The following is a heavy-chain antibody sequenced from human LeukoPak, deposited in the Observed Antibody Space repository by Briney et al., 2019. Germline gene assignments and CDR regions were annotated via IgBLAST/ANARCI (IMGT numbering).Heavy chain of an antibody. D-gene: IGHD1-26*01. Sequence: ASVKVSCKASGYTFNAHYIHWVRQAPGQGLEWMGWINPNSGGTNYAQKFQGRVTMTRDTPITTAYMELNSLRSDDAAVYYCARVGEVGATLSYFDYWGQGTLVTVSP. J-gene: IGHJ4*02. CDR1: GYTFNAHY. V-gene: IGHV1-2*02. CDR3: ARVGEVGATLSYFDY. CDR2: INPNSGGT.